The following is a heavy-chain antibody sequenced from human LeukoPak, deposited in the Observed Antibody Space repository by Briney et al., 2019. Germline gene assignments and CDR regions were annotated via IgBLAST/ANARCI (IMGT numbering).Heavy chain of an antibody. Sequence: PSETLSLTCAVSGFAISSGYYWAWIRQPPGKGLEWIGSIYHSGITYYNPSLKSRVTISVDMSKNQFSLNLSSVTAADTAVYYCAKDLYPDTAMVAEFDYWGQGTLVTVSS. V-gene: IGHV4-38-2*02. J-gene: IGHJ4*02. D-gene: IGHD5-18*01. CDR3: AKDLYPDTAMVAEFDY. CDR2: IYHSGIT. CDR1: GFAISSGYY.